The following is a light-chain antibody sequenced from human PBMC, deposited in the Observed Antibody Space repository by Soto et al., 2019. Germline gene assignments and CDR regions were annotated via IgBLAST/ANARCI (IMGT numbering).Light chain of an antibody. V-gene: IGLV3-25*03. CDR2: KDG. CDR3: QSADSPAVI. Sequence: SYELTQPPSVSVSPGHTARITGSGDALTKQYSYWYQKKPGQAPALVIYKDGERPSGIPERFSGSSSGTTVTLTISWVQAEDEADYYCQSADSPAVIFGGGTTVTV. J-gene: IGLJ2*01. CDR1: ALTKQY.